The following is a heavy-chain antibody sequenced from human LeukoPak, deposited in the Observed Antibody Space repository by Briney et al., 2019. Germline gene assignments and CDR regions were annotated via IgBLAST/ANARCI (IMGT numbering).Heavy chain of an antibody. V-gene: IGHV1-69*13. CDR3: ARGGQLAPYYYYGMDV. CDR1: GGTFSSYA. Sequence: GASVKVPCKASGGTFSSYAISWVRQAPGQGLEWMGGIIPIFGTANYAQKFQGRVTITADESTSTAYMELSSLRSEDTAVYYCARGGQLAPYYYYGMDVWGQGTTVTVSS. J-gene: IGHJ6*02. CDR2: IIPIFGTA. D-gene: IGHD3-10*01.